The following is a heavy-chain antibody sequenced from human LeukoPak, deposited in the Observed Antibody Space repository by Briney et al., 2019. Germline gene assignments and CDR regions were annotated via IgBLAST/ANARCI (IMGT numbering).Heavy chain of an antibody. Sequence: PSQTLSLTCTVSGGSISSGDYYWSWIRQHPGKGLEWIGYIYNSGNTYYNPSLKSRVTMSVDTSKNQFSLKLSSVTAADTAVYYCASSLPAASTQSYYYYGMDVWGQGTTVTASS. CDR1: GGSISSGDYY. J-gene: IGHJ6*02. CDR2: IYNSGNT. CDR3: ASSLPAASTQSYYYYGMDV. V-gene: IGHV4-31*03. D-gene: IGHD2-2*01.